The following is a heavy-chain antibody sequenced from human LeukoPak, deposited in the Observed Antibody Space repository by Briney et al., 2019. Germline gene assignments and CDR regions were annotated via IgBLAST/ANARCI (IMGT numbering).Heavy chain of an antibody. CDR1: GGTFSSYG. J-gene: IGHJ4*02. CDR3: ASHGDYPHYFDY. Sequence: ASVKVSCKASGGTFSSYGISWVRQAPGQGLEWMGGIIPIFGTANYAQKFQGRVTITTDESTSTAYMELSSLRSEDTAVYYCASHGDYPHYFDYWGQGTLVTVSS. CDR2: IIPIFGTA. V-gene: IGHV1-69*05. D-gene: IGHD4-17*01.